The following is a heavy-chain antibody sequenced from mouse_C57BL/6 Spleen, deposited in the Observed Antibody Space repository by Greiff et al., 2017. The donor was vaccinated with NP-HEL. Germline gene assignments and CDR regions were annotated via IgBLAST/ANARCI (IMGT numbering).Heavy chain of an antibody. D-gene: IGHD4-1*01. CDR3: ARDLWDIGYFDV. CDR1: GYSITSGYY. CDR2: ISYDGSN. Sequence: VQLQQSGPGLVKPSQSLSLTCSVTGYSITSGYYWNWIRQFPGNKLEWMGYISYDGSNNYNPSLKNRISITRDTSKNQFFLKLNSVTTEDTATYYCARDLWDIGYFDVWGTGTTVTVSS. J-gene: IGHJ1*03. V-gene: IGHV3-6*01.